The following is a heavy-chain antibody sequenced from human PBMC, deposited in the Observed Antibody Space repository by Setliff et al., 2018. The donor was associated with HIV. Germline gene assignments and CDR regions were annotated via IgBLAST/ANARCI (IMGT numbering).Heavy chain of an antibody. Sequence: SETLSLTCSVSGGSISSSSYYWGWIRLPPGKGLEWIGYIYYNGGTNYSPSLKSRLTISVDTSKNQFSLRLTSVSDADTAVYYCAKDKAISYYYDSSGFDAFDIWGQGTMVTVSS. CDR2: IYYNGGT. CDR1: GGSISSSSYY. D-gene: IGHD3-22*01. CDR3: AKDKAISYYYDSSGFDAFDI. J-gene: IGHJ3*02. V-gene: IGHV4-31*03.